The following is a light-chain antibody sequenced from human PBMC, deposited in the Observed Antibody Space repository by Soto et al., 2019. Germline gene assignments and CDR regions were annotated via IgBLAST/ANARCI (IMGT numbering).Light chain of an antibody. CDR3: QQRSKSIT. J-gene: IGKJ5*01. V-gene: IGKV3-11*01. CDR1: QSISSH. Sequence: EILLTHSPSTLSLSPGERATLSRRASQSISSHLAWFQQRPGQAPRLLIYDASNRATGIPARFSGSGSGTDFILTISSLEPEDFAVYYCQQRSKSITFGQGTRLEI. CDR2: DAS.